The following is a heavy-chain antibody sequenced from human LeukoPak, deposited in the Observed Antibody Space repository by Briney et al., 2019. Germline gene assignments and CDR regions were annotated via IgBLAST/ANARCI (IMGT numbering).Heavy chain of an antibody. CDR1: GFSLSTSGVG. CDR3: ARHSRGGSGYDY. V-gene: IGHV2-5*02. Sequence: SGPTLVNPTQTLTLTCTFSGFSLSTSGVGVAWIRQPPGKAPEWFALIFWDDDKRYSPSLKSRLTITKDTAKNQVVLTMTNMDPVDTATYYCARHSRGGSGYDYWGQGTLVTVSS. J-gene: IGHJ4*02. D-gene: IGHD3-10*01. CDR2: IFWDDDK.